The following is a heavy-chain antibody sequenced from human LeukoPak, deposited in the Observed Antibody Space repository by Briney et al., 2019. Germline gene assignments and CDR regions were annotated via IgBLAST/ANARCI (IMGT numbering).Heavy chain of an antibody. Sequence: PVASVKVSCKASGYTFTVYFIHWVRQAPGQGLEWMGRISPNSGATDYAQKFQGRVTMTRDTSISTAYMELSSLKSDDTAVYYCAKIGSSHDFDYWGQGTLITVSS. V-gene: IGHV1-2*06. CDR2: ISPNSGAT. D-gene: IGHD1-26*01. CDR1: GYTFTVYF. CDR3: AKIGSSHDFDY. J-gene: IGHJ4*02.